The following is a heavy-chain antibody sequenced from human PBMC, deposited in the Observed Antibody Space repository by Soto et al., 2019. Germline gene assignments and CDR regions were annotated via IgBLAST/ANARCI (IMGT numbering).Heavy chain of an antibody. J-gene: IGHJ6*03. Sequence: QVQLVQSGAEVKKPGSSVKVSCKASGGTFSSYTISWVRQAPGQGLEWMGRIIPILGIANYAQKFQGRVTITADYSTSKEYMELSSLRSEDTAVYYCARWGREYYYYYMDVWGKGTTVTVSS. CDR2: IIPILGIA. CDR3: ARWGREYYYYYMDV. CDR1: GGTFSSYT. D-gene: IGHD7-27*01. V-gene: IGHV1-69*02.